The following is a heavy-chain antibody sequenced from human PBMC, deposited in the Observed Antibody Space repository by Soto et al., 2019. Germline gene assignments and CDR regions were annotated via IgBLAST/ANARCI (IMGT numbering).Heavy chain of an antibody. CDR3: ARHYSNGWCFQH. D-gene: IGHD6-19*01. V-gene: IGHV4-39*01. Sequence: SETLSLTCTVSGGSISSSSYFWAWIRQPPGKGLEWIGSFYYSGSTYYNPSLKSRVTISVDTSKSQFSLKLTSGTAADAALYYCARHYSNGWCFQHWGQGTLVTVSS. J-gene: IGHJ1*01. CDR2: FYYSGST. CDR1: GGSISSSSYF.